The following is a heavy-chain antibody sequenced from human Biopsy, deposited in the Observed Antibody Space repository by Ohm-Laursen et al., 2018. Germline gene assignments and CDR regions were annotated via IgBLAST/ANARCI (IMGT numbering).Heavy chain of an antibody. CDR1: GGSFNGYF. CDR2: ITQSGST. CDR3: ARVPLPGIGAAYQGRFLYGMDV. D-gene: IGHD6-13*01. Sequence: SDTLSLTCAVYGGSFNGYFWSWIRQPPGKGLEWIGDITQSGSTNYSPSLKSRVTISVDTAKKQFSLSLRSVTAADMAVYYCARVPLPGIGAAYQGRFLYGMDVWGQGTTVSVSS. J-gene: IGHJ6*02. V-gene: IGHV4-34*01.